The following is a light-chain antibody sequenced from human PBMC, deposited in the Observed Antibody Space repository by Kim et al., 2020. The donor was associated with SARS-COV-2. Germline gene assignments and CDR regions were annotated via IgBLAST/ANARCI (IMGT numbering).Light chain of an antibody. V-gene: IGLV3-21*03. CDR2: DDI. CDR1: IIGSKS. Sequence: SYELTQPPSVSVAPGKTARITCGGNIIGSKSVHWYQQKPGQAPVLVVYDDIDRPSGIPERFSGSNSGNTATLTISRVEAGDEADYYCQVWDSSSDHGVFGGGTQLTVL. J-gene: IGLJ2*01. CDR3: QVWDSSSDHGV.